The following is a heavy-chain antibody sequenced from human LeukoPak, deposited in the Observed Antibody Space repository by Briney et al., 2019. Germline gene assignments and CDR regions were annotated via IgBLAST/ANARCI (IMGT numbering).Heavy chain of an antibody. CDR1: GYTFTGYY. J-gene: IGHJ6*03. Sequence: ASVKVSCKASGYTFTGYYMHWVRQAPGQGLEWMGWINTNTGNPTYAQGFTGRFVFSLDTSVSTAYLQISSLKAEDTAVYYCARDLFEVAVAGPDLYYYYMDVWGKGTTVTVSS. V-gene: IGHV7-4-1*02. CDR3: ARDLFEVAVAGPDLYYYYMDV. CDR2: INTNTGNP. D-gene: IGHD6-19*01.